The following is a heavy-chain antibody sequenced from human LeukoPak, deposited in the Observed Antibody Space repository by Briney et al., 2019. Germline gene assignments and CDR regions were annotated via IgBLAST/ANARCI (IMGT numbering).Heavy chain of an antibody. Sequence: GGSLRLSCVTSGFMFSIYGMHWVRQAPGKGLEWVAFTQSDGYGKDYRDSVKGRFTISRDNSKNTLYLQMNFLRDEDTALYYCGKHDSASDYWGQGTLVTVSS. D-gene: IGHD1-26*01. CDR3: GKHDSASDY. CDR1: GFMFSIYG. CDR2: TQSDGYGK. J-gene: IGHJ4*02. V-gene: IGHV3-30*02.